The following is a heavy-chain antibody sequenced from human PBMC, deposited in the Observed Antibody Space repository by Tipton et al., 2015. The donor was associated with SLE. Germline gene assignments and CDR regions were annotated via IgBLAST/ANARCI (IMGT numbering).Heavy chain of an antibody. Sequence: SLRLSCAASGFTFDDYAMHWVRQAPGKGLEWVSGISWNSGSIGYADSVKGRFTTSRDDANNSLYLRMNSLRAEDTALYYCAKLRLDAFDIWGRGTMVTVSS. J-gene: IGHJ3*02. CDR2: ISWNSGSI. CDR1: GFTFDDYA. V-gene: IGHV3-9*01. CDR3: AKLRLDAFDI. D-gene: IGHD5-12*01.